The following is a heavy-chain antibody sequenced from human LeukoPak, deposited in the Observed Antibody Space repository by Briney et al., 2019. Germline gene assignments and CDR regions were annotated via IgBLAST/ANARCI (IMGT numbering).Heavy chain of an antibody. J-gene: IGHJ3*02. CDR3: ARGPPRGGYCPPIGFDI. CDR2: ISAYNGNT. D-gene: IGHD3-22*01. CDR1: GYTFTSYG. Sequence: ASVKVSCKASGYTFTSYGISWVRQAPGQGLEWMGWISAYNGNTNYAQKLQGRVTMTTDTSTSTAYMELRSLRSDDTAVYYCARGPPRGGYCPPIGFDIWGQGTMVTVSS. V-gene: IGHV1-18*01.